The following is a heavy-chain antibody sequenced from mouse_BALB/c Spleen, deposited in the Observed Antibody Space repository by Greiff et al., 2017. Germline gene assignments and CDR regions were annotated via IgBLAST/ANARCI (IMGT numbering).Heavy chain of an antibody. Sequence: EVQLQQSGAELVKPGASVKLSCTASGFNIKDTYMHWVKQRPEQGLEWIGRIDPANGNTKYDPKFQGKATITADTSSNTAYLQLSSLTSEDTAVYYCTREDNWDGAMDYWGQGTSVTVSS. CDR3: TREDNWDGAMDY. CDR2: IDPANGNT. D-gene: IGHD4-1*02. CDR1: GFNIKDTY. V-gene: IGHV14-3*02. J-gene: IGHJ4*01.